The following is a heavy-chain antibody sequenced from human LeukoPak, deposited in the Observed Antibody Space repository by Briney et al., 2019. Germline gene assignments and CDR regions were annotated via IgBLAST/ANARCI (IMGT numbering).Heavy chain of an antibody. V-gene: IGHV3-30-3*01. CDR3: AKDPDCGGNPYYFDY. D-gene: IGHD4-23*01. CDR1: GFTFSSYA. CDR2: ISYDGSNK. J-gene: IGHJ4*02. Sequence: PGGSLRLSCAASGFTFSSYAMHWVRQAPGKGLEWVAVISYDGSNKYYADSVKGRFTISRDNSKNTLYLQMNSLRPEDTAVYYCAKDPDCGGNPYYFDYWGQGTLVTVSS.